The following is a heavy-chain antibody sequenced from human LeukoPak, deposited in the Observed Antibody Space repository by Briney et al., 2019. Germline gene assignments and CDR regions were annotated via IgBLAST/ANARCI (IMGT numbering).Heavy chain of an antibody. Sequence: PGGSLRLSCVASGFTFGKYWMSWVRQAPGKGLEWVAVISYDGSNKYYADSVKGRFTISRDNAKNSLYLQMNSLRAEDTAVYYCAREGVTMVRGVPDYWGQGTLVTVSS. V-gene: IGHV3-30-3*01. CDR2: ISYDGSNK. J-gene: IGHJ4*02. CDR3: AREGVTMVRGVPDY. D-gene: IGHD3-10*01. CDR1: GFTFGKYW.